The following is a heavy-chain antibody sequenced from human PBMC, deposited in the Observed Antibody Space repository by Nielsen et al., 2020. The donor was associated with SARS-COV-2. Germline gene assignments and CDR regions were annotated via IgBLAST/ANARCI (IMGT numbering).Heavy chain of an antibody. D-gene: IGHD4-23*01. J-gene: IGHJ4*02. Sequence: GESLKISCAASGFTFDDYGMSWVRQAPGKGLEWVSGINWNGGSTGYADSVKGRFTISRDNAKNSLYLQMNSLGAEDTALYHCARDDYGGNSDYWGQGTLVTVSS. CDR2: INWNGGST. V-gene: IGHV3-20*01. CDR1: GFTFDDYG. CDR3: ARDDYGGNSDY.